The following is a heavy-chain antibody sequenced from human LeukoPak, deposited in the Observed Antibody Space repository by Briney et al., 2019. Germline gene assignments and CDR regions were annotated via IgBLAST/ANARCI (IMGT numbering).Heavy chain of an antibody. Sequence: SETLSRTCTVSGDSISNYYWSWIRQPAGKGLEWIGRIYTNGNTNYSPSLESRVTMSVDTSRNQFSLKLISVTAADTAVYYCARGGSSYGSPFDYWGQGTLVTVSS. CDR2: IYTNGNT. CDR3: ARGGSSYGSPFDY. D-gene: IGHD5-18*01. J-gene: IGHJ4*02. CDR1: GDSISNYY. V-gene: IGHV4-4*07.